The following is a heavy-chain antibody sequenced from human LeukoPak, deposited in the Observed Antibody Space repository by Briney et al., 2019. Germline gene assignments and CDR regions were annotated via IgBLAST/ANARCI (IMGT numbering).Heavy chain of an antibody. V-gene: IGHV4-59*08. CDR3: ARLGSAYYYGSGSYYYYGMDV. D-gene: IGHD3-10*01. J-gene: IGHJ6*02. Sequence: SETLSLTCTVSGGSISSYYWSWIRQPPGKGLEWIGYIYYSGSTNYNPSLKSRVTISVDTSKNQFSLKLSSVTAADTAVYYCARLGSAYYYGSGSYYYYGMDVWGQGTTVTVSS. CDR1: GGSISSYY. CDR2: IYYSGST.